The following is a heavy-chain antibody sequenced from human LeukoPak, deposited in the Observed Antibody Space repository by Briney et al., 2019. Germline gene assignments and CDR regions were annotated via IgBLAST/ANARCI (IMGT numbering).Heavy chain of an antibody. V-gene: IGHV4-4*07. CDR2: IYTSGST. J-gene: IGHJ4*02. Sequence: PSETLSLTCTVSGGSISSYYWSWIRQPAEKGLEWIGRIYTSGSTNYNPSLKSRVTMSVGTSKNQFSLKLSSVTAADTAVYYCARDGVYCSGGSCYSEYYFDYWGQGTLVTVSS. D-gene: IGHD2-15*01. CDR1: GGSISSYY. CDR3: ARDGVYCSGGSCYSEYYFDY.